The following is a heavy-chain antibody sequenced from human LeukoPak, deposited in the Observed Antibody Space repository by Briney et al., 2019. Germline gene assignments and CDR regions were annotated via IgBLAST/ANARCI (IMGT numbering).Heavy chain of an antibody. V-gene: IGHV4-59*08. CDR1: GGSISSYY. J-gene: IGHJ4*02. CDR3: ATFSGNYVFDY. CDR2: IHYGGST. Sequence: PSETLSLTCIVSGGSISSYYWSWIRQPPGKGLEYIGYIHYGGSTNYNPSLKSRVTISVVTSKNQFSLKLTSVTAADTAVYYCATFSGNYVFDYWGQGTRVTVSS. D-gene: IGHD1-26*01.